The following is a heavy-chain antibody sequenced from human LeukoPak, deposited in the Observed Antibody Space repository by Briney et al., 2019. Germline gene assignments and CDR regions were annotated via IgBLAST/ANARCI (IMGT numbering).Heavy chain of an antibody. CDR1: GYTFTSYG. V-gene: IGHV1-18*01. Sequence: ASVKVSCKASGYTFTSYGISWVRQAPGQGLEWMGWISAYNGNTNYAQKLQGRATMTTDTSTSTAYMELRSLRSDDTAVYYCARDLTYYYDSSGYFDYWGQGTLVTVSS. CDR2: ISAYNGNT. CDR3: ARDLTYYYDSSGYFDY. D-gene: IGHD3-22*01. J-gene: IGHJ4*02.